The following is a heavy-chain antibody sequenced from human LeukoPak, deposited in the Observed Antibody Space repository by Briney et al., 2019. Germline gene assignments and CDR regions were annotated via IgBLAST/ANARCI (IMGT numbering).Heavy chain of an antibody. CDR1: GYTFTSYD. D-gene: IGHD3-10*01. CDR3: AGDGVEDLLWFGKFFSWVDT. J-gene: IGHJ5*02. CDR2: MNPNSGNT. V-gene: IGHV1-8*01. Sequence: ASVKVSCKASGYTFTSYDINWVRQATGQGLEWMGWMNPNSGNTGYAQKFQGRVTMTRDTSTSTIYMELSSLRSEDSAVYYCAGDGVEDLLWFGKFFSWVDTWGQGTLVTVSS.